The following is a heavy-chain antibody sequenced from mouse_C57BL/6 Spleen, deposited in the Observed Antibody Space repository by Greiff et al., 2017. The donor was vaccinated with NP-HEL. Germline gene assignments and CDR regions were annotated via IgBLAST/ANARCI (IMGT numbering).Heavy chain of an antibody. D-gene: IGHD2-4*01. CDR3: ARSIYYDYDEDAMDY. CDR1: GYTFTDYY. Sequence: QVQLQQSGAELVRPGASVKLSCKASGYTFTDYYINWVKQRPGQGLEWIARIYPGSGNTYYNEKFKGKATLTAEKSSSTAYMQLSSLTSEDSAVYFCARSIYYDYDEDAMDYWGQGTSVTVSS. CDR2: IYPGSGNT. J-gene: IGHJ4*01. V-gene: IGHV1-76*01.